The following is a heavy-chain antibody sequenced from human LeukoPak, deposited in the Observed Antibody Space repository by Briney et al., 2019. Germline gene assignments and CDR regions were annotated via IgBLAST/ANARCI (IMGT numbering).Heavy chain of an antibody. CDR2: INHSGST. CDR3: ARGRAYYPIGY. D-gene: IGHD3-10*01. J-gene: IGHJ4*02. CDR1: GGSFSGCY. Sequence: SETLSLTCAVYGGSFSGCYWSWIRQPPGKGLEWIGEINHSGSTNYNPSLKSRVTISVDTSKNQFSLKLSSVTAADTAVYYCARGRAYYPIGYWGQGTLVTVSS. V-gene: IGHV4-34*01.